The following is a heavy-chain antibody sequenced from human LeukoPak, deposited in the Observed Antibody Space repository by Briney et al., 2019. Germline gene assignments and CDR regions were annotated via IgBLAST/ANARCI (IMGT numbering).Heavy chain of an antibody. V-gene: IGHV1-24*01. J-gene: IGHJ5*02. CDR1: GYTLTELS. CDR2: FDPEDGET. D-gene: IGHD5-18*01. CDR3: ATLRGYSYGKGWFDP. Sequence: ASVKVSCKVSGYTLTELSMHWVRQSPGKGLEWMGGFDPEDGETIYAQKFQGRVTMTEDTSTDTAYMELSSLRSEDTAVYYCATLRGYSYGKGWFDPWGQGTLVTVSS.